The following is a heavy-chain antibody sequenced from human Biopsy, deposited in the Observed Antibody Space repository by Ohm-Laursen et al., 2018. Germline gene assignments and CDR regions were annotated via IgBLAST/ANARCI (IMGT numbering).Heavy chain of an antibody. J-gene: IGHJ4*02. CDR1: TGTFNSYG. Sequence: VKISCKAPTGTFNSYGVIWVRQAPGQGLEWMGRIIPILRTTAYAQTFLGRVTITADSPTSTVDMELTSLTSDDTAVYFCAREAIGYQLPCDDWGQGTLVIVSS. D-gene: IGHD2-2*01. CDR2: IIPILRTT. CDR3: AREAIGYQLPCDD. V-gene: IGHV1-69*11.